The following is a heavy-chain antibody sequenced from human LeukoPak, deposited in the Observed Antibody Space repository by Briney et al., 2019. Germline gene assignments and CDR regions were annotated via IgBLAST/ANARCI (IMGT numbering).Heavy chain of an antibody. CDR3: AKKVGSGSSFDY. D-gene: IGHD3-10*01. CDR2: ISGSGGST. V-gene: IGHV3-23*01. CDR1: GFTFSSYG. J-gene: IGHJ4*02. Sequence: GGSLRLSCAASGFTFSSYGMSWVRQAPGKGLEWVSAISGSGGSTYYADSVKGRFTISRDNSKNTLYLQMNSLRAEDTAVYYCAKKVGSGSSFDYWGQGTLVTVSS.